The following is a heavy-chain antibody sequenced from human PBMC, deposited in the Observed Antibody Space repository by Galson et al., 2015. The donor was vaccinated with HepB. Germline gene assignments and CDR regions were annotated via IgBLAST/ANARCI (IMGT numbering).Heavy chain of an antibody. CDR1: GFTFSSYA. D-gene: IGHD3-22*01. J-gene: IGHJ4*02. CDR3: ARSGHSSGYCLDY. V-gene: IGHV3-30*04. CDR2: ISYDGSNK. Sequence: SLRLSCAASGFTFSSYAMHWVRQAPGKGLEWVAVISYDGSNKYYADSVKGRFTISRDNSKNTLYLQMNSLRAEDTAVYYCARSGHSSGYCLDYWGQGTLVTVSS.